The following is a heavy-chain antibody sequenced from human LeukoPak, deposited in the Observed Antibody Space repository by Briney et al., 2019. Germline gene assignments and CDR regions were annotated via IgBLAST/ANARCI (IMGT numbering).Heavy chain of an antibody. CDR2: IYYSGST. J-gene: IGHJ4*02. Sequence: SETLSLTCTVSGGSISSSSYYWGWIRQPPGKGLEWIGSIYYSGSTNYNPSLKSRVTISVDTSKNQFSLKLSSVTAADTAVYYCARVWGFYSSSIIDYWGQGTLVTVSS. V-gene: IGHV4-39*07. CDR3: ARVWGFYSSSIIDY. CDR1: GGSISSSSYY. D-gene: IGHD6-6*01.